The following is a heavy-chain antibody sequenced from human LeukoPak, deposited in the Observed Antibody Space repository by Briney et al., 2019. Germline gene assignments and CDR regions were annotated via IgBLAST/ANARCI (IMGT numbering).Heavy chain of an antibody. D-gene: IGHD6-6*01. J-gene: IGHJ6*02. CDR3: ARYGGASIAARLAPGPYYYYGMDV. V-gene: IGHV1-69*04. CDR2: IIPFLWIA. Sequence: SVQVSCKACGGTLRSYAIRGVRPAAAQGLAWMGRIIPFLWIAKYAHKFRGRVPITADTSTSTACMALSSLRSEDTAVYYCARYGGASIAARLAPGPYYYYGMDVWGQGTTVTVSS. CDR1: GGTLRSYA.